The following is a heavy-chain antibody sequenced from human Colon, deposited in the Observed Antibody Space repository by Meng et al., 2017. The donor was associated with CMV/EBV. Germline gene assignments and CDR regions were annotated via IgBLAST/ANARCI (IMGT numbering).Heavy chain of an antibody. J-gene: IGHJ5*02. D-gene: IGHD3-10*01. CDR1: GLTFGSCT. Sequence: LSCGVSGLTFGSCTMTLVRQAPGRGLEWVASINSYAYNIGYAGSVKGRFTISRDNAKNSLFLQMNSLGAEYTAVYFCVREVRRPWFDPWGQGTLVTVSS. CDR2: INSYAYNI. V-gene: IGHV3-21*01. CDR3: VREVRRPWFDP.